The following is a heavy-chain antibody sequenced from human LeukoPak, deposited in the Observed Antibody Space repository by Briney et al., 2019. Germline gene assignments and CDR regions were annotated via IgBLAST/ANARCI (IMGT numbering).Heavy chain of an antibody. V-gene: IGHV1-18*01. J-gene: IGHJ3*02. Sequence: WISAYNGNTNYAQKLQGRVTMTTDTSTSTAYMELRSLRSDDTAVYYCARDVPGATRAFDIWGQGTMVTVSS. D-gene: IGHD1-26*01. CDR2: ISAYNGNT. CDR3: ARDVPGATRAFDI.